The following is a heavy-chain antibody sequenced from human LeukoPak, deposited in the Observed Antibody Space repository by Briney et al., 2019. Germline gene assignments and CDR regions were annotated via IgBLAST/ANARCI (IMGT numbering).Heavy chain of an antibody. CDR1: GYTFTSYG. V-gene: IGHV1-18*01. D-gene: IGHD1-1*01. Sequence: GASVKVSCKASGYTFTSYGISWVRQAPGQGLEWMGWISAYNGNTNYAQKVQGRVTMTTDTSTSTAYMELRSPRSDDTAVYYCARDPRSRQPSYDAFDIWGQGTMVTVSS. CDR3: ARDPRSRQPSYDAFDI. J-gene: IGHJ3*02. CDR2: ISAYNGNT.